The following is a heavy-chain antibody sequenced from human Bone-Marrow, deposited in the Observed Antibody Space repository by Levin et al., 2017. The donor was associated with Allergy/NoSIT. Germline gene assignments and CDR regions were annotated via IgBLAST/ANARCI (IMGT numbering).Heavy chain of an antibody. CDR3: ARDIIAAAEQTEDMDV. Sequence: ASVKVSCKASGYTFTGYYMHWVRQAPGQGLEWMGRINPNSGGTNYAQKFQGRVTMTRDTSISTAYMELSRLRSDDTAVYYCARDIIAAAEQTEDMDVWGKGTTVTVSS. CDR1: GYTFTGYY. CDR2: INPNSGGT. J-gene: IGHJ6*03. V-gene: IGHV1-2*06. D-gene: IGHD6-13*01.